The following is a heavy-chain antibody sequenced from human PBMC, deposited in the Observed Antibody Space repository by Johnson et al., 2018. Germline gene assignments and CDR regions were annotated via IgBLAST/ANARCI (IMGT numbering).Heavy chain of an antibody. V-gene: IGHV1-69*01. J-gene: IGHJ6*02. CDR1: GGTFSSYA. CDR3: ARGRGITINPDGMDV. D-gene: IGHD3-10*01. Sequence: QVQLVESGGGLVKPGSSVKVSCKASGGTFSSYAISWVRQAPGQGLEWMGGIIPIFGTANYAQKFQGRVTITADESTSTAYMELSSLRSEDTAVYYCARGRGITINPDGMDVWGQGTTVTVSS. CDR2: IIPIFGTA.